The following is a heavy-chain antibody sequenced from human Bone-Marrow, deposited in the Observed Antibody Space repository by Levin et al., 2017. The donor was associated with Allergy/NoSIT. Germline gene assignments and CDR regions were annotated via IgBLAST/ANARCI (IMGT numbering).Heavy chain of an antibody. J-gene: IGHJ4*01. D-gene: IGHD2-8*01. CDR2: LSYDGTTE. CDR3: ARTGVNLRLDFDS. V-gene: IGHV3-30*03. CDR1: GFTFENHG. Sequence: GGSLRLSCVGSGFTFENHGIHWVRQAPGRGLEWLSVLSYDGTTEYLADFVKGRLTMSRDNSKNTVYLHIHSLRPDDTAVYYCARTGVNLRLDFDSWCHGILVTVSS.